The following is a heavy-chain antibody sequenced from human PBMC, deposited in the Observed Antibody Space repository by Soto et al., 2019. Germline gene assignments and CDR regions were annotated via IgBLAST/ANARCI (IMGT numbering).Heavy chain of an antibody. J-gene: IGHJ4*02. CDR1: GGSISGHY. V-gene: IGHV4-59*11. Sequence: SETLSLTCTVSGGSISGHYWIWIRQSPGKGLEWIGHIFYTGSTNYNPSLKSRVTLSADTSKNQFSLRLTSVTAADTAVYYCARVGSSGWSPDYWGQGTLVNVSS. CDR3: ARVGSSGWSPDY. D-gene: IGHD6-19*01. CDR2: IFYTGST.